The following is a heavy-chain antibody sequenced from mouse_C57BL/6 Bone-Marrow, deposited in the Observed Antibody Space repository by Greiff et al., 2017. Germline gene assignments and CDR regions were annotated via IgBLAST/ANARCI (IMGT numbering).Heavy chain of an antibody. CDR2: ISSGGSYT. J-gene: IGHJ3*01. CDR3: ERHERERRRLAY. CDR1: GFTFSSYG. D-gene: IGHD2-12*01. V-gene: IGHV5-6*01. Sequence: EVKLVESGGDLVKPGGSLKLSCAASGFTFSSYGMSWVRQTPDKRLEWVATISSGGSYTYYPDSVKGRVTISRDNAKNTLYLQMSTLKSEDTALYYCERHERERRRLAYWGQGNLVTVS.